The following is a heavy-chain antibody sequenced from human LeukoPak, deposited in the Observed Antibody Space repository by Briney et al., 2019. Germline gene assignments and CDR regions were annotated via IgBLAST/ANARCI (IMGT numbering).Heavy chain of an antibody. J-gene: IGHJ3*02. CDR3: ARDSSGRYYLDGFDI. CDR2: IHTSGST. D-gene: IGHD3-10*01. CDR1: GGSMIDYY. V-gene: IGHV4-4*07. Sequence: PSETLSLSCTVSGGSMIDYYWSRIRQPAGKRLEWIGRIHTSGSTNYNPSLKSRVTMSVDTSNNQISLNLRSVTAADTAVYYCARDSSGRYYLDGFDIWGQGTMVTVSS.